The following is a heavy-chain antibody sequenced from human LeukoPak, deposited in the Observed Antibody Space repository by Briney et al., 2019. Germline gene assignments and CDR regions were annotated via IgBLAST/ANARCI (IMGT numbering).Heavy chain of an antibody. Sequence: PGGSLRLSCAASGFTFSSYAMSWVRQAPGKGLEWVSAISGSGGSTYYADSVKGRFTISRDNSKNTLYLQMNSLRAEDTAVYYCEKHDYGGNWADAFDIWGQGTMVTVSS. D-gene: IGHD4-23*01. V-gene: IGHV3-23*01. CDR3: EKHDYGGNWADAFDI. J-gene: IGHJ3*02. CDR2: ISGSGGST. CDR1: GFTFSSYA.